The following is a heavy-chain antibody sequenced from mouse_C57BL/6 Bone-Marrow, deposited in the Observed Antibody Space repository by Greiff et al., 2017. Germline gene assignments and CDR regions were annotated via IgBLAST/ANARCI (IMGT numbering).Heavy chain of an antibody. CDR2: ISHGGGST. CDR1: GFTFSDYY. Sequence: EVMLVESGGGLVQPGGSLKLSCAASGFTFSDYYMYWVRQTPEKRLEWVAYISHGGGSTYYPDTVKGRFTISRDNAKNTLYLQLSRLKSEDTDMCYSARQRIAYDYEAWFAYWGRGTLVTVSA. V-gene: IGHV5-12*01. CDR3: ARQRIAYDYEAWFAY. D-gene: IGHD2-4*01. J-gene: IGHJ3*01.